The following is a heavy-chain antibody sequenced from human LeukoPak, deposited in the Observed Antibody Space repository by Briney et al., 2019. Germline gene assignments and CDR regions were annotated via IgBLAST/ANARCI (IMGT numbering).Heavy chain of an antibody. D-gene: IGHD3-9*01. V-gene: IGHV3-48*01. Sequence: SGGSLRLSCAASGFTFSSYSMNWARQAPGKGMEWVSYISSSSSTIYYADSVKGRFTISRDNAKNSLYLQMNSLRAEDTAVYYCARDLAYYDILTGYPFDYWGQGTLVTVSS. J-gene: IGHJ4*02. CDR3: ARDLAYYDILTGYPFDY. CDR1: GFTFSSYS. CDR2: ISSSSSTI.